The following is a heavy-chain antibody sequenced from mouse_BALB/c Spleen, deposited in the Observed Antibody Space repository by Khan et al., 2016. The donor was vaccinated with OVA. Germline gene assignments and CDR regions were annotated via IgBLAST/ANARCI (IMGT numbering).Heavy chain of an antibody. CDR2: IWTGGIT. Sequence: VELVESGLGLVAPSQSLSITCTVSGFSLSNYGVHWVRQPPGKGLEWLGVIWTGGITNYNSALMSRLSISKDNSKSQVFLKMNRLQTDDTAIYYCARSYDYDVGGFAYWGQGTLVTVSA. J-gene: IGHJ3*01. CDR3: ARSYDYDVGGFAY. CDR1: GFSLSNYG. D-gene: IGHD2-4*01. V-gene: IGHV2-9*02.